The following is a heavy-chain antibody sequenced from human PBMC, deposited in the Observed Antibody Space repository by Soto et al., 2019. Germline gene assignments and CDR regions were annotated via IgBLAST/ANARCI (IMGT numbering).Heavy chain of an antibody. D-gene: IGHD5-18*01. CDR1: GYTLTELS. CDR2: FDPEDGET. V-gene: IGHV1-24*01. CDR3: ATEDTAMAEPYYYGMDV. Sequence: VKVSCKVSGYTLTELSMHWVRQAPGKCLEWMGGFDPEDGETIYAQKFQGRVTMTEDTSTDTAYMELSSLRSEDTAMYYCATEDTAMAEPYYYGMDVWGQGTTVTVSS. J-gene: IGHJ6*02.